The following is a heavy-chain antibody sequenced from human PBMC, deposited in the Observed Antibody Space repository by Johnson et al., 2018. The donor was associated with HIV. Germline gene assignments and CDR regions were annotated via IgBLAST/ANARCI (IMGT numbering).Heavy chain of an antibody. J-gene: IGHJ3*02. CDR3: SRDGVGGVAGGWGGFDI. CDR2: INQDGSEK. Sequence: VQLVESGGGLVQPGGSLRLSCAASGFTHRTYWMTWVRQAPGKGLEWVANINQDGSEKYYVDSVKGRFTISRDNAKNSLDLQMNSLRVEDTAVYYCSRDGVGGVAGGWGGFDIWGQGTMVTVSS. D-gene: IGHD2-8*01. CDR1: GFTHRTYW. V-gene: IGHV3-7*01.